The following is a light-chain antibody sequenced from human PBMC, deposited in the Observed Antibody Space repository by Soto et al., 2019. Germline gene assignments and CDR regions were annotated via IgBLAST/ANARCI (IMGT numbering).Light chain of an antibody. CDR3: QHRCNWPLVT. Sequence: EIVLTQSPATLSLSPGERATLSCRASQSVSNYLAWYQQKPGQAPRLLIYDSSNRATGIPARFSGSGSGTDFTLTISSLEPEDFAVSYCQHRCNWPLVTFGPGTRVDLK. CDR1: QSVSNY. CDR2: DSS. V-gene: IGKV3-11*01. J-gene: IGKJ3*01.